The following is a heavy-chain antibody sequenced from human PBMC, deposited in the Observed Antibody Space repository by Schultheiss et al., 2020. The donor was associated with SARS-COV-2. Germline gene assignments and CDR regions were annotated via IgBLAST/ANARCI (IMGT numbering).Heavy chain of an antibody. CDR1: GGSISSGGYY. V-gene: IGHV4-31*03. D-gene: IGHD4-17*01. CDR2: IYYSGST. Sequence: SETLSLTCTVSGGSISSGGYYWSWIRQPPGKGLEWIGYIYYSGSTYYNPSLKSRVTISVDTSKNQFSLKLSSVTAADTAVYYCARTPATTAKSMDHWGQGTLVTVSS. CDR3: ARTPATTAKSMDH. J-gene: IGHJ4*02.